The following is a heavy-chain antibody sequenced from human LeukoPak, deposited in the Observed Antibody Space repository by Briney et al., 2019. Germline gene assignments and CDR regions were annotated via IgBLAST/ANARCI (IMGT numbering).Heavy chain of an antibody. V-gene: IGHV1-69*06. J-gene: IGHJ4*02. CDR3: ARGRYDSSGYGPDY. Sequence: SGKVSCKASGGTFTSYAISWVRQAPGQGLEWMGGIIPIFGTANYAQKFQGRVTITADKSTSTAYMELSSLRSEDTAVYYCARGRYDSSGYGPDYWGQGTLVTVSS. CDR2: IIPIFGTA. CDR1: GGTFTSYA. D-gene: IGHD3-22*01.